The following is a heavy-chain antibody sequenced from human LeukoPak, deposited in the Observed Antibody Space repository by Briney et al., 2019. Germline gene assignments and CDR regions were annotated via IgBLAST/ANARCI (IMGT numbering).Heavy chain of an antibody. J-gene: IGHJ3*02. CDR1: GFTFDDYA. CDR2: ISWNSGSI. V-gene: IGHV3-9*01. Sequence: QPGGSLRLSCAASGFTFDDYAMHWVRQAPGKGLEWVSGISWNSGSIGYADSGKGRFTISRDNAKNSLYLQMNSLRAEDTALYYCAKDIFGRIAVALGAFDIWGQGTMVTVSS. D-gene: IGHD6-19*01. CDR3: AKDIFGRIAVALGAFDI.